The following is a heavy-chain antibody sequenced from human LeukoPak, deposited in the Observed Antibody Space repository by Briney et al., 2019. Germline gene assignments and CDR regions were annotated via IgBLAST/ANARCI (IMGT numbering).Heavy chain of an antibody. CDR1: GYTFTSYY. D-gene: IGHD3-22*01. J-gene: IGHJ4*02. CDR2: INPNRGST. V-gene: IGHV1-46*01. Sequence: GASVKVSCKASGYTFTSYYMYWVRQAPGQGLEWMGIINPNRGSTSYAQKFQGRVTMTRDMSTSTVYMELSSLRSEDTAVYYCARAGYYYDSSGPNLFDYWGQGTLVTVSS. CDR3: ARAGYYYDSSGPNLFDY.